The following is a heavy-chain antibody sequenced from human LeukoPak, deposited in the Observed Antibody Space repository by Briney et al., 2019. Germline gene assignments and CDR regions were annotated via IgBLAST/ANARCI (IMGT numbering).Heavy chain of an antibody. D-gene: IGHD3-16*01. CDR3: ARRLGDAFDI. Sequence: ASVKVSCKAFSYTFTSYGINWVRQAPGQGLERMGWISVYNGKTDYAQKVRGRVTMTTDTSTSTAYMELRTLRSDDTAVYYCARRLGDAFDIWAKGPMVTVSS. J-gene: IGHJ3*02. CDR1: SYTFTSYG. V-gene: IGHV1-18*01. CDR2: ISVYNGKT.